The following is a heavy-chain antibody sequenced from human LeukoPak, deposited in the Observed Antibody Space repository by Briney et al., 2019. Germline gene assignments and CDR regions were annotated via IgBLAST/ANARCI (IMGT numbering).Heavy chain of an antibody. Sequence: TGGSLRLSCAASGFTFSSYGMHWVRQAPGKGLEWVAVIWYDGSNKYYADSVKGRFTISRDNSKNTLYLQMNSLRAEDTAVYYCAKPGGVLVGAMDYWGQGTLVTVSS. CDR1: GFTFSSYG. CDR2: IWYDGSNK. V-gene: IGHV3-33*06. CDR3: AKPGGVLVGAMDY. D-gene: IGHD1-26*01. J-gene: IGHJ4*02.